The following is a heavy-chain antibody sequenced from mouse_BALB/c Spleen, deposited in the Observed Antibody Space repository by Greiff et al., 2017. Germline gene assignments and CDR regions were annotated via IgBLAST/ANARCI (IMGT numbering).Heavy chain of an antibody. CDR3: ARAYHYYAMDY. J-gene: IGHJ4*01. Sequence: DVMLVESGGGLVQPGGSRKLSCAASGFTFSSFGMHWVRQAPEKGLEWVAYISSGSSTIYYADTVKGRFTISRDNPKNTLLLQMTSLRSEDTAMYYCARAYHYYAMDYWGQGTSVTVSS. V-gene: IGHV5-17*02. D-gene: IGHD2-10*01. CDR1: GFTFSSFG. CDR2: ISSGSSTI.